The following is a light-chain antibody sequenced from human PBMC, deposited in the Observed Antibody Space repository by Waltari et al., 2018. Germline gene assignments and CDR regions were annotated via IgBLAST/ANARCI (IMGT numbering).Light chain of an antibody. J-gene: IGLJ3*02. CDR3: SSHTTSSIWV. CDR2: EVS. Sequence: QSALTQPASVSGSLGQSLTISCTVTSSDVGGYNFASWYQQDPGKAPKLMIYEVSNRPSGVSNRFSGSKSGNTASLTISGLQAEDEADYYCSSHTTSSIWVFGGGTKVTVL. CDR1: SSDVGGYNF. V-gene: IGLV2-14*01.